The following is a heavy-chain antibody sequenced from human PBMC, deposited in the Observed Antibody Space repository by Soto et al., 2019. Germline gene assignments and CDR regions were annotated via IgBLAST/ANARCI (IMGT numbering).Heavy chain of an antibody. CDR2: IYYSGST. V-gene: IGHV4-59*01. CDR3: ARPHGGSSGWDNWFDP. CDR1: GGCISSYY. Sequence: PSETLSLTCTVSGGCISSYYWSWIRQPPGKGLEWIGYIYYSGSTNYNPSLKSRVTISVDTSKNQFSLKLSSVTAADTAVYYCARPHGGSSGWDNWFDPWGQGTLVTVSS. J-gene: IGHJ5*02. D-gene: IGHD6-25*01.